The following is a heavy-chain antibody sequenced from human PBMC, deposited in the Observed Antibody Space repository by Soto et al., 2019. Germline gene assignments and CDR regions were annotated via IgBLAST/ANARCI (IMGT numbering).Heavy chain of an antibody. CDR1: GGSISSSSYY. CDR2: IYYSGST. J-gene: IGHJ4*02. CDR3: ARRTSSGWYCFDY. D-gene: IGHD6-19*01. Sequence: SETLSLTCTVSGGSISSSSYYWGWIRQPPGKGLEWIGSIYYSGSTYYNPSLKSRVTISVDTSKNQFSLKLSSVTAADTAVYYCARRTSSGWYCFDYWGQGTLVTVSS. V-gene: IGHV4-39*01.